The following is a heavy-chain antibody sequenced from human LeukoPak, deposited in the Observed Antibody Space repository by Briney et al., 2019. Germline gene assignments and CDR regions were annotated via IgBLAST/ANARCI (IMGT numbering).Heavy chain of an antibody. J-gene: IGHJ4*02. D-gene: IGHD2-21*02. Sequence: ASVKVSCKASGYTFTSYGISWVRQAPGQGLERMGWISAYNGNTNYAQKLQGRVTMTTDTSTSTAYMELRSLRSDDTAVYYCARVSSLKLAYCGGDCYSGIDYWGQGTLVTVSS. CDR1: GYTFTSYG. V-gene: IGHV1-18*01. CDR2: ISAYNGNT. CDR3: ARVSSLKLAYCGGDCYSGIDY.